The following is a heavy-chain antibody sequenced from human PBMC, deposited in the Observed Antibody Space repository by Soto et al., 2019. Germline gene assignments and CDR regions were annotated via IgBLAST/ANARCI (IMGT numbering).Heavy chain of an antibody. CDR1: GFTFSSYA. J-gene: IGHJ4*02. CDR3: AKENGYSSSWFEFYD. Sequence: EVQLLESGGGLVQPGGSLRLSCAASGFTFSSYAMSWVRQAPGKGLEWVSAISGSGGSTYYADSVKGRFPISRDNSKNTLDLQMNSMRADDTAVYYCAKENGYSSSWFEFYDWGQGTRVTVSS. D-gene: IGHD6-13*01. V-gene: IGHV3-23*01. CDR2: ISGSGGST.